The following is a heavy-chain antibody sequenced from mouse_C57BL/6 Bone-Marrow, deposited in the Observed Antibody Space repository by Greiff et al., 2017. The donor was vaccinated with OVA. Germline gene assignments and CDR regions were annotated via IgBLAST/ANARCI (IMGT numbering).Heavy chain of an antibody. D-gene: IGHD1-1*01. J-gene: IGHJ3*01. CDR2: ISNLAYSI. V-gene: IGHV5-15*01. CDR3: ARQGHYGSRGFAY. Sequence: EVQGVESGGGLVQPGGSLKLSCAASGFTFSDYGMAWVRQAPRKGPEWVAFISNLAYSIYYADNVTGRFTISRKNAKNTLYLEMSILRSEDTDMYYCARQGHYGSRGFAYWGQGTLVTVSA. CDR1: GFTFSDYG.